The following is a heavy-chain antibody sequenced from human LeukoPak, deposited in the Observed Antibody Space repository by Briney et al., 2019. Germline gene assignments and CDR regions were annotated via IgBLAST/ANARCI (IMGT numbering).Heavy chain of an antibody. Sequence: GESLKISCKGSGYSFTSYWIGWVRQMPGKGLEWMGIIYPGDSDIRYSPSFQGQVTISADKSISTAYLQWSSLKASDTAMYYCARLGLGAVAGDYHYGMDVWGQGTTVTVSS. V-gene: IGHV5-51*01. CDR3: ARLGLGAVAGDYHYGMDV. J-gene: IGHJ6*02. D-gene: IGHD6-19*01. CDR1: GYSFTSYW. CDR2: IYPGDSDI.